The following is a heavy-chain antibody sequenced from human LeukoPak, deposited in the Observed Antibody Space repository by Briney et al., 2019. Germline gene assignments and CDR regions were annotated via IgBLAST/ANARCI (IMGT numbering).Heavy chain of an antibody. CDR1: GGSISSSSYY. CDR3: ARQSSSWYTAYNWFDP. V-gene: IGHV4-39*01. CDR2: IYYSGST. J-gene: IGHJ5*02. Sequence: PSETLSLTCTVSGGSISSSSYYWGWIHQPPGKGLDWFGSIYYSGSTYYNPSLKSRVTISVDTSKNQFSLKLSSVTAADTAVYYCARQSSSWYTAYNWFDPWGQGTLVTVSS. D-gene: IGHD6-13*01.